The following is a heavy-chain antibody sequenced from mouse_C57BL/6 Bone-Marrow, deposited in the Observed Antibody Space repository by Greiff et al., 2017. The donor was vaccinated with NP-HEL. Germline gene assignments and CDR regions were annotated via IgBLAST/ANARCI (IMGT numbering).Heavy chain of an antibody. D-gene: IGHD1-1*01. CDR2: ISYDGSN. CDR1: GYSITSGYY. V-gene: IGHV3-6*01. Sequence: ESGPGLVKPSQSLSLTCSVTGYSITSGYYWNWIRQFPGNKLEWMGYISYDGSNNYNPSLKNRISITRDTSKNQFFLKLNSVTTEDTATYYCARARGYGSRRFAYWGQGTLVTVSA. J-gene: IGHJ3*01. CDR3: ARARGYGSRRFAY.